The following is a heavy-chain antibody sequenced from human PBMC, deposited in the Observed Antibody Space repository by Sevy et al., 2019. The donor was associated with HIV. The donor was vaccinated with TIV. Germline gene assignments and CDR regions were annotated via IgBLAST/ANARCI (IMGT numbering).Heavy chain of an antibody. CDR2: ISGSDDAI. D-gene: IGHD3-16*01. V-gene: IGHV3-11*01. Sequence: GGSLRLSCAASGFTFSDYYMCWIRQAPGKGLEWISYISGSDDAIYYADSVKGGFSISRDNAKNSLYLQLTSLRPEDTAVYYCARDHVKESDLGDYYYFAMDVWGQGTTVTVSS. CDR3: ARDHVKESDLGDYYYFAMDV. J-gene: IGHJ6*02. CDR1: GFTFSDYY.